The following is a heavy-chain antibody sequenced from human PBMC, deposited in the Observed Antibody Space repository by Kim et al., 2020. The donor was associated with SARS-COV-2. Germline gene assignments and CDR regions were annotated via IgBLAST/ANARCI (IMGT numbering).Heavy chain of an antibody. CDR2: IFPGESDT. J-gene: IGHJ4*02. Sequence: GESLKISCKGSGFIFSDYWIAWVRQMPGKGPEWMGLIFPGESDTQYSPSFRGQVTFSVDKSTSTAYLQWSSLKASDTAMYYCVRHDSGNYRYFDSWGQGTLVTVSS. V-gene: IGHV5-51*01. CDR3: VRHDSGNYRYFDS. D-gene: IGHD4-4*01. CDR1: GFIFSDYW.